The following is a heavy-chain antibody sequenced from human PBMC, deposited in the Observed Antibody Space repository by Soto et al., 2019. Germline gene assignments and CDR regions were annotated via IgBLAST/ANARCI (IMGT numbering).Heavy chain of an antibody. J-gene: IGHJ4*02. V-gene: IGHV4-61*03. CDR2: IYYNGRT. CDR1: GVSVISFRSY. Sequence: SETLSRTCTVSGVSVISFRSYWSWILQPPGKGLEWIGYIYYNGRTTYNPSLKSRVTISVDTSRNHFSLKLSSVSAADTAVYYCARDRVTTPRFYDYWGQGTLVTVS. CDR3: ARDRVTTPRFYDY. D-gene: IGHD2-21*02.